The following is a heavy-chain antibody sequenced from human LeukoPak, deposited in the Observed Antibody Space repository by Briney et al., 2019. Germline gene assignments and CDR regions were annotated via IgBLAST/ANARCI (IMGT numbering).Heavy chain of an antibody. CDR3: ARGMGVLVPAATWFDP. CDR1: GSTFIAYY. CDR2: INPNSGGT. D-gene: IGHD2-2*01. Sequence: ASVKVSCKASGSTFIAYYMHWVRQAPGQGLEWMGWINPNSGGTNYAQKFQGRVTMTRDTSISAAYMDLSRLRSDDTAVYYCARGMGVLVPAATWFDPWGQGTLVTVSS. V-gene: IGHV1-2*02. J-gene: IGHJ5*02.